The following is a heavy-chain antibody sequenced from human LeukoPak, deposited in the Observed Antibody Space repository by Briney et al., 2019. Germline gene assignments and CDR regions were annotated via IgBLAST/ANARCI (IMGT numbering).Heavy chain of an antibody. D-gene: IGHD2-15*01. CDR1: GGSISSSSYY. V-gene: IGHV4-39*07. CDR3: ARAGTVAASDIRYWFDP. J-gene: IGHJ5*02. CDR2: IYYSGST. Sequence: PSETLSLTCTVSGGSISSSSYYWGWIRQPPGKGLEWIGSIYYSGSTYYNPSLKSRVTISVDTSKNQFSLKLSSVTAADTAVYYCARAGTVAASDIRYWFDPWGQGTLVTVSS.